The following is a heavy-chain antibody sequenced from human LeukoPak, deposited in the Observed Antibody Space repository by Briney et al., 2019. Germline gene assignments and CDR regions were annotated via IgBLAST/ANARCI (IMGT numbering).Heavy chain of an antibody. CDR3: ARDEWELLMGFDY. D-gene: IGHD1-26*01. J-gene: IGHJ4*02. CDR2: ISSSSSTI. V-gene: IGHV3-48*01. Sequence: GGSLRLSCAASGFTFSSYSMNRVRQAPGKGLEWVSYISSSSSTIYYADSVKGRFTISRDNAKNSLYLQMNSLRAEDTAVYYCARDEWELLMGFDYWGQGTLVTVSS. CDR1: GFTFSSYS.